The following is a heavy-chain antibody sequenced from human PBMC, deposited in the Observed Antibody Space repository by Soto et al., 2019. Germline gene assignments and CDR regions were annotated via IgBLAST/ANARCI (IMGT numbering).Heavy chain of an antibody. D-gene: IGHD2-2*02. J-gene: IGHJ4*02. V-gene: IGHV4-59*01. CDR1: GGSIISYY. CDR2: IYYSGST. CDR3: ARPRYCSSSSCHTFDY. Sequence: SETLSLTCTVSGGSIISYYWTWIRQPPGKGLEWIGNIYYSGSTNYNPSLKSRVIISVDTSKNQFSLKLTSVTAADTAVCYCARPRYCSSSSCHTFDYWGQGTLVTVSS.